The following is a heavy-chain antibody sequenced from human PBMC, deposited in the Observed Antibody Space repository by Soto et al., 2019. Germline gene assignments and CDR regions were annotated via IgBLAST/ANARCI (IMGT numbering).Heavy chain of an antibody. D-gene: IGHD2-15*01. CDR3: AYRRVVVVAATRRELGFDP. Sequence: ITLKESGPTLVKPTQTLTLTCTFSGFSLSTSGVGVGWIRQSPGKALEWLGFIFWDDDKRYNPSLKSRLTIPQDTSKNQVVRTMTNMDPVDTATYYCAYRRVVVVAATRRELGFDPWGQGTLVTVSS. J-gene: IGHJ5*02. V-gene: IGHV2-5*02. CDR2: IFWDDDK. CDR1: GFSLSTSGVG.